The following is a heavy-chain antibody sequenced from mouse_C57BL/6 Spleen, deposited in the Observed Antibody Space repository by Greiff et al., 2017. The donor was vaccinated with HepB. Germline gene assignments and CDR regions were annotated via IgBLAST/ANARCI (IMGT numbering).Heavy chain of an antibody. V-gene: IGHV1-82*01. CDR3: ARKARGYFDY. CDR2: IYPGDGDT. Sequence: VQVVESGPELVKPGASVMISCKASGYAFSSSWMNWVKQRPGKGLEWIGRIYPGDGDTNYNGKFKGKATLTADKSSSTAYMQLSSLTSEDSAVYFCARKARGYFDYWGQGTTLTVSS. CDR1: GYAFSSSW. J-gene: IGHJ2*01.